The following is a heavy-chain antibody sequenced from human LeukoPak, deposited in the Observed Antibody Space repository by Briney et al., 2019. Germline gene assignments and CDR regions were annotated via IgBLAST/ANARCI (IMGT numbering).Heavy chain of an antibody. J-gene: IGHJ4*02. V-gene: IGHV3-30*18. Sequence: GGSLRLSCAASGFTFSSYGMHWVRQAPGKGLEWVAVISYDGSNKYYADSVKGRFTISRDNSKNTLYLQMNSLRAEDTAVCYCAKAVTATTIDYWGQGTLVTVSS. D-gene: IGHD2-21*02. CDR1: GFTFSSYG. CDR2: ISYDGSNK. CDR3: AKAVTATTIDY.